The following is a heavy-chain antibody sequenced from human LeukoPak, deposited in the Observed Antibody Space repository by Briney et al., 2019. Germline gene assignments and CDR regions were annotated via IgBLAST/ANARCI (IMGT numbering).Heavy chain of an antibody. CDR2: IYPGDSDT. CDR3: ARRGRGGSGFEDAFDI. Sequence: GESLKISCKGSEDSFTNYWIGWVRQMPGKGLECMGIIYPGDSDTTYSPSFQGQVTISADKSISTAYVQWSSLKASDSAIYYCARRGRGGSGFEDAFDIWGQGTMVTVSS. J-gene: IGHJ3*02. V-gene: IGHV5-51*01. D-gene: IGHD3-10*01. CDR1: EDSFTNYW.